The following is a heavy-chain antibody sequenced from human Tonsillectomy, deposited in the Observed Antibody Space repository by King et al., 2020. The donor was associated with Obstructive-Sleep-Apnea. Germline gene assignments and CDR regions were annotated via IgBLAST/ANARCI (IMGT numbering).Heavy chain of an antibody. Sequence: QLVQSGGGLVQPGGSLRLSCAASGFTFSRYSMDWVRQAPGKGLEWVSYISSSSGTIYYADSVKGRFTISRDNAKSSLFLQMNSLRAEDTAVYYCAGMTQTDAFDIWCQGTMVTVSS. CDR3: AGMTQTDAFDI. CDR2: ISSSSGTI. J-gene: IGHJ3*02. V-gene: IGHV3-48*04. CDR1: GFTFSRYS.